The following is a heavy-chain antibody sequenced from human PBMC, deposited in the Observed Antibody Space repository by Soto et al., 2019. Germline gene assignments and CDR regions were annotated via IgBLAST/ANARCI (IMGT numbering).Heavy chain of an antibody. CDR3: ARDIGSYAYAEGY. Sequence: SETLSLTCSVSGGSINSYWWSWIRQPAGKGLEWIGRVYSSGTTDYNPSLNSRATMSVETSKNQFSLKLTSVTAADTAVYYCARDIGSYAYAEGYWGQGIQVTAPQ. D-gene: IGHD2-2*01. CDR2: VYSSGTT. V-gene: IGHV4-4*07. CDR1: GGSINSYW. J-gene: IGHJ4*02.